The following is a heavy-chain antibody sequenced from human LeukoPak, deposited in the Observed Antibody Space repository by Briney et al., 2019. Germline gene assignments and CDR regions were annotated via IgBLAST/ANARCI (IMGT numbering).Heavy chain of an antibody. Sequence: GGSLRLSCAASGFIVSSNYMSWLRQAPGKGLEWVSVIYSGGSTYYADSVKGRFTISRDNSKNTLYLQMNSLRAEDTAVYYCARAVSPWDAFDIWGQGTMVTVSS. V-gene: IGHV3-53*01. CDR3: ARAVSPWDAFDI. CDR2: IYSGGST. J-gene: IGHJ3*02. CDR1: GFIVSSNY.